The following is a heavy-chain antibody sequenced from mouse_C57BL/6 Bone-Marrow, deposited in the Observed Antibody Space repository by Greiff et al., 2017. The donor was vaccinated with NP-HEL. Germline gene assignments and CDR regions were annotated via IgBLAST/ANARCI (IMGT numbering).Heavy chain of an antibody. CDR1: GYTFTSYW. D-gene: IGHD6-1*01. V-gene: IGHV1-55*01. Sequence: QVQLQQPGAELVKPGASVKMSCKASGYTFTSYWITWVKQRPGQGLEWIGDIYPGSGSTNYNEKFKSKATLTVDTSSSTAYMQLSSLTSEDSAVYYCARKRDLLCYAMDYWGQGTSVTVSS. J-gene: IGHJ4*01. CDR3: ARKRDLLCYAMDY. CDR2: IYPGSGST.